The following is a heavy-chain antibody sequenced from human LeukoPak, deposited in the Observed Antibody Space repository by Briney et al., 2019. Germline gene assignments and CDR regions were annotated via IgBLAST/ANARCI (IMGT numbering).Heavy chain of an antibody. D-gene: IGHD6-19*01. CDR2: IWYDGSDK. V-gene: IGHV3-33*01. CDR1: GFNFRSYG. Sequence: GVSLRLSCVASGFNFRSYGMHRVRQAPGKGLEWVAIIWYDGSDKYYADSVKGRFTISRDNSRNTLYLQMNSLRAEDTAVYYCARDLGSSGFFDYWGQGTLVTV. J-gene: IGHJ4*02. CDR3: ARDLGSSGFFDY.